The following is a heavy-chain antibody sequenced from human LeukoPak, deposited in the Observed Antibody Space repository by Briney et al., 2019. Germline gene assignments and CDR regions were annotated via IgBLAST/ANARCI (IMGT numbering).Heavy chain of an antibody. J-gene: IGHJ4*02. CDR3: ARAWGYDILTGWRH. D-gene: IGHD3-9*01. Sequence: GGSLRLSCVTSGFTFRSFAMHWVRQAPGKGLEWVAVIWYDGSNKYYADSVKGRFTISRDNAKNSLYLQMNSLRAEDTAVYYCARAWGYDILTGWRHWGQGTLVTVSS. CDR1: GFTFRSFA. V-gene: IGHV3-33*01. CDR2: IWYDGSNK.